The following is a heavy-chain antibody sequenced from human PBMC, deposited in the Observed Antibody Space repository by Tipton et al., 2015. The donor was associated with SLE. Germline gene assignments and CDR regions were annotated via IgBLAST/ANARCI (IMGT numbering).Heavy chain of an antibody. CDR3: ARDRGNTVVYY. D-gene: IGHD4-23*01. CDR2: IYISGSGSI. J-gene: IGHJ4*02. V-gene: IGHV4-61*02. Sequence: TLSLTCTVSRGSITSSASYWSWIRQPAGKGLEWIGRIYISGSGSINYNPSLKSRVTMSVDTSKNQVSLKLNSVTAADAAVYYCARDRGNTVVYYWGQGTLVTVSS. CDR1: RGSITSSASY.